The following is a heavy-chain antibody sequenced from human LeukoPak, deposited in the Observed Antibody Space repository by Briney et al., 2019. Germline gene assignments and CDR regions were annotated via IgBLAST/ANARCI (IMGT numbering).Heavy chain of an antibody. J-gene: IGHJ4*02. Sequence: SETLSLTCAVYGGSFSGYYWSWIRQPPGKGLEWIGEINHSGSTNYNPSLKSRVTISVDTSKNQFSLKLSSVTAADTAVYYCARDNPYYYGSGSYYNDYWGQGTLVTVSS. D-gene: IGHD3-10*01. CDR3: ARDNPYYYGSGSYYNDY. V-gene: IGHV4-34*01. CDR1: GGSFSGYY. CDR2: INHSGST.